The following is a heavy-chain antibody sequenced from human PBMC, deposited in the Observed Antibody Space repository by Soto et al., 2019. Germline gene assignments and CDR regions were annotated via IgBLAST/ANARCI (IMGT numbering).Heavy chain of an antibody. Sequence: ASVKVSCKASGYTFTSYYMHWVRQAPGQGLEWMGIINPSGGSTSYAQKFQGRVTMTGDTSTSTVYMELSSLRSEDTAVYYCARAYYYDSSGYYPLYYYGMDVWGQGTTVTVS. V-gene: IGHV1-46*01. D-gene: IGHD3-22*01. CDR2: INPSGGST. CDR1: GYTFTSYY. CDR3: ARAYYYDSSGYYPLYYYGMDV. J-gene: IGHJ6*02.